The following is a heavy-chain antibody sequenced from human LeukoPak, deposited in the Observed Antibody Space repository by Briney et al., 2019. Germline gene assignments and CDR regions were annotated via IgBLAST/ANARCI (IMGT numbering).Heavy chain of an antibody. Sequence: PGGSLRLSCAASGFTFRRHAMSWVRQAPGKGLEWVSSISGSGDTTFYADSAKGRFIISRDNSKNTLDLQMNSLRAEDTAVYYCAKCLGTFDPFDNWGQGTLVTVSS. J-gene: IGHJ4*02. CDR3: AKCLGTFDPFDN. CDR2: ISGSGDTT. V-gene: IGHV3-23*01. CDR1: GFTFRRHA. D-gene: IGHD1-14*01.